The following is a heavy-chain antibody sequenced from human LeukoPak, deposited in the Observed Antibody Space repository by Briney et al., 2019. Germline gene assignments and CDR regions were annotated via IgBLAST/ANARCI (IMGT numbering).Heavy chain of an antibody. V-gene: IGHV1-18*04. CDR1: GYTFTSYG. CDR2: IYAYSANT. J-gene: IGHJ4*02. CDR3: ARGGYSSSSGYYFDF. Sequence: ASVKVSCKASGYTFTSYGIRWVRQAPGQGLEWMGWIYAYSANTKYAQKLQGRVTMTTETSTSTAYMELRSLQSDDTAVYYCARGGYSSSSGYYFDFWGQGTLVTVSS. D-gene: IGHD6-6*01.